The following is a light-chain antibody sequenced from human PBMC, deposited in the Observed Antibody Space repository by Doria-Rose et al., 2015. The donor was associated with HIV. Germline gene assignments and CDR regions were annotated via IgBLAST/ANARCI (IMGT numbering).Light chain of an antibody. CDR3: QQYYDTPS. V-gene: IGKV4-1*01. J-gene: IGKJ3*01. CDR1: RSLLYTSKNY. CDR2: WAS. Sequence: DIRMTQSPESLGMSLGERATLNRKSNRSLLYTSKNYLAWYQRKPGQPPKLLIYWASTRQSGVPARFSGSGSGTDFTLTISSLEAEDVAVYYCQQYYDTPSFGPGTTVDIK.